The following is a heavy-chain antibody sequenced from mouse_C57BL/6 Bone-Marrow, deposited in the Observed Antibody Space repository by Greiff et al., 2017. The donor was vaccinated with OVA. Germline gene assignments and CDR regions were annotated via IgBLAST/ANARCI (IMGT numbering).Heavy chain of an antibody. Sequence: QVQLQQPGAELVKPGASVKLSCKASGYTFTSYWMHWVKQRPGQGLEWIGMIHPNSGSTNYNEKFKSKATLTVDKSSSTAYMQLISLTSEDSAVYYCAFITTVVDYFDYWGQGTTLTVSS. CDR1: GYTFTSYW. J-gene: IGHJ2*01. V-gene: IGHV1-64*01. CDR3: AFITTVVDYFDY. D-gene: IGHD1-1*01. CDR2: IHPNSGST.